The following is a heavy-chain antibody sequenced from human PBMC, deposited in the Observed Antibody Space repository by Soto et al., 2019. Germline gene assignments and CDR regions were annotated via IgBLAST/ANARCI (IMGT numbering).Heavy chain of an antibody. V-gene: IGHV3-20*04. CDR3: ARPNYSYYYYYGMDV. Sequence: PGGSLRLSCAASGFTFDDYGMSWVRQAPGKGLEWVSGINWNGGSTGYADSVKGRFTISRDNAKNSLYLQMNSLRAEDTALYYCARPNYSYYYYYGMDVWGQGTTVTVSS. CDR2: INWNGGST. J-gene: IGHJ6*02. D-gene: IGHD1-7*01. CDR1: GFTFDDYG.